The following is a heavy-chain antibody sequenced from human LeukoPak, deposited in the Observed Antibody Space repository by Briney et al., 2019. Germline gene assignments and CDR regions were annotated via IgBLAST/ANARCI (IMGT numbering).Heavy chain of an antibody. D-gene: IGHD2-15*01. J-gene: IGHJ4*02. V-gene: IGHV1-8*03. CDR1: GYTFTSYG. CDR3: ARWGWLDYFDY. Sequence: ASVKVSCKASGYTFTSYGISWVRQATGQGLEWMGWMNPNSGNTGYAQKFQGRVTITRNTSISTAYMELSSLRSEDTAVYYCARWGWLDYFDYWGQGTLVTVSS. CDR2: MNPNSGNT.